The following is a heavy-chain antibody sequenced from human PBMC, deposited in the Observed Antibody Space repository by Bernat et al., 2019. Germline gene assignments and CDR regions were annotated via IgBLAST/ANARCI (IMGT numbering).Heavy chain of an antibody. J-gene: IGHJ4*02. CDR3: ASATVGAAADN. Sequence: QVQLVESGGGVVQPGRSLRLSCAASGFPFSSYGMHWVRQAPGKGLEWVAVISYDGSNKYYADSVKGRFTISRDNSKNTLYLQMNSLRAEDTAVYYCASATVGAAADNWGQGTLVTVSS. CDR1: GFPFSSYG. D-gene: IGHD6-13*01. CDR2: ISYDGSNK. V-gene: IGHV3-30*03.